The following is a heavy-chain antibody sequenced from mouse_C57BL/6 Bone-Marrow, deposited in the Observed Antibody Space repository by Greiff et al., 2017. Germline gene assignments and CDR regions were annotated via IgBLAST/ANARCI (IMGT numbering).Heavy chain of an antibody. D-gene: IGHD2-4*01. J-gene: IGHJ2*01. CDR2: IYPGGGYT. CDR1: GYTFTNYW. Sequence: VQLQQSGAELVRPGPSVTMSCKASGYTFTNYWIGWAKQRPGHGLELIGDIYPGGGYTNSNEKFKGKATLTADTSSSTAYMQFSSLTSEDSAIYYCARSRGLPKIDFDYWGQGTTLTVSS. CDR3: ARSRGLPKIDFDY. V-gene: IGHV1-63*01.